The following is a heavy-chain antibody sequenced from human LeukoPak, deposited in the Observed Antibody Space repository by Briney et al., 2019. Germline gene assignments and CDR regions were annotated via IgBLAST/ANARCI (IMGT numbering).Heavy chain of an antibody. V-gene: IGHV3-48*04. CDR2: ITSSGSTT. J-gene: IGHJ4*02. Sequence: GGSLRLSCAASGFTFSRHSMNWVRQAPGKGLEWVSYITSSGSTTYYADSVKGRFTISRDNAKNSLYLQMNSLRAEDTAVYYCAREGGYYFDYWGQGTLVTVSS. CDR1: GFTFSRHS. D-gene: IGHD3-16*01. CDR3: AREGGYYFDY.